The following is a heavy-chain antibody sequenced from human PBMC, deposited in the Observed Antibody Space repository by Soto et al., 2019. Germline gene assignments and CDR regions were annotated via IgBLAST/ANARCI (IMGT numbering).Heavy chain of an antibody. CDR2: FIPLFQTT. D-gene: IGHD3-22*01. CDR1: GGTFSSFA. J-gene: IGHJ5*02. V-gene: IGHV1-69*01. CDR3: ARVDSTYYDSSGYYWFDP. Sequence: QVQLVQSGAEVKRPGSSVKVSCKASGGTFSSFAISWVRQAPGQGLEWMGGFIPLFQTTNYAQRFQGRVTINADASTSTAYMELSSLRSEDTAVYYCARVDSTYYDSSGYYWFDPWGQGTLVTVSS.